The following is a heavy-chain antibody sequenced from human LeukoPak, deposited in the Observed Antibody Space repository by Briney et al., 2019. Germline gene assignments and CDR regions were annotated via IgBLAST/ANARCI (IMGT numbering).Heavy chain of an antibody. D-gene: IGHD2-2*01. V-gene: IGHV3-23*01. CDR2: ISDSET. CDR3: AGGGSGTSVLYY. Sequence: GSLRLSCAASGFTFSSYAMTWVRQAPGKGLELVSFISDSETNYGDSVKGRFTVSRDNSKNTLYLEMNSLRAEDTAVYYCAGGGSGTSVLYYWGQGVQVTVSS. CDR1: GFTFSSYA. J-gene: IGHJ4*02.